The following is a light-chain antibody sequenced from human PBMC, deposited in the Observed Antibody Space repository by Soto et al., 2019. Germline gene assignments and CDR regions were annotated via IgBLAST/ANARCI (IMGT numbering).Light chain of an antibody. V-gene: IGKV3-15*01. CDR1: QSVSSN. Sequence: EXVVTQSPATLSVSPGERATLSCRASQSVSSNLAWYQQKPGQAPRLLISGASTRATGIPARFSGSGSGTEFTLTITSLQSEDFAVYYCQQYNAWPRTFGQGTKVEIK. J-gene: IGKJ1*01. CDR3: QQYNAWPRT. CDR2: GAS.